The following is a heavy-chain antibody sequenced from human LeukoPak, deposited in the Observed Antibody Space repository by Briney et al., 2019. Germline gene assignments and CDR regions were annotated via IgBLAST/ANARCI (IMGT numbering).Heavy chain of an antibody. Sequence: GGSLRLSCATSGFTFSNYAVSWVRQAPGKGLEWVSAISDSGDSTYYADSVRGRFTISRDNSKNTLFLQMNSLRAEDTAVYYCAKDLTAGGIGYRTNAFHIRGQGTMVTVSS. J-gene: IGHJ3*02. CDR1: GFTFSNYA. CDR3: AKDLTAGGIGYRTNAFHI. D-gene: IGHD3-22*01. CDR2: ISDSGDST. V-gene: IGHV3-23*01.